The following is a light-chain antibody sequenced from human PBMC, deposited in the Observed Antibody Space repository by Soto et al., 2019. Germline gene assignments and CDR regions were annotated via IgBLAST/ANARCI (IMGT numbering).Light chain of an antibody. Sequence: DIQMTQSPSTLSAFVGDRVTITCRASQSISSWLAWYQQKPGKAPKLLIYKASSLESGVPSRFSGGGSGTEFTLTISSLRPDDFATYYCQQYNSYSWTFGQGTKVEIK. CDR3: QQYNSYSWT. CDR2: KAS. V-gene: IGKV1-5*03. J-gene: IGKJ1*01. CDR1: QSISSW.